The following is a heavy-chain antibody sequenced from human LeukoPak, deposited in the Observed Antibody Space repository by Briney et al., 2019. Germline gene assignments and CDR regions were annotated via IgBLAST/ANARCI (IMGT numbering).Heavy chain of an antibody. V-gene: IGHV3-21*01. J-gene: IGHJ4*02. CDR1: GGSIGSSSYY. CDR2: ISSSSSYI. D-gene: IGHD3-10*01. CDR3: SGSYGSGTFPHDY. Sequence: ETLPLTCTVSGGSIGSSSYYWGWIRQPPGKGLEWVSSISSSSSYIYYADSVKGRFTISRDNAKNSLYLQMNSLRAEDTAVYYCSGSYGSGTFPHDYWGQGTLVTVSS.